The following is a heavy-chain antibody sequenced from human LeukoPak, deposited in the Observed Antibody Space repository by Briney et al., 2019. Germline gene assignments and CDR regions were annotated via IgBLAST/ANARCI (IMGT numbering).Heavy chain of an antibody. CDR2: FSGGDGSP. D-gene: IGHD5-12*01. CDR1: GFTFSSYA. CDR3: AKNGWLRSSGLWGDY. Sequence: GGSLRLSCVASGFTFSSYAMTWFRQAPGKGLEWVSSFSGGDGSPYHADSMKGRFTISRDNSKSTLYLQMNSLRAEDTAIYYCAKNGWLRSSGLWGDYWGQGALVTVSS. J-gene: IGHJ4*02. V-gene: IGHV3-23*01.